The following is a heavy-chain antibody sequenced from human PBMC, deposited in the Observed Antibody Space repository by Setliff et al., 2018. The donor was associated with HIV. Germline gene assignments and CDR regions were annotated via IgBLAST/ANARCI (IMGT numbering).Heavy chain of an antibody. CDR2: ISHSGST. Sequence: SETLSLTCAVYGGSFSGYFCIWVRQPPGEGLEWIGEISHSGSTNYNPSLESRVTISLDTSNKQFSLHMNSLRREDTAVYYCSRESHTGALPAPDPDAFDVWGQGTVVTVSS. D-gene: IGHD3-10*01. CDR3: SRESHTGALPAPDPDAFDV. CDR1: GGSFSGYF. J-gene: IGHJ3*01. V-gene: IGHV4-34*01.